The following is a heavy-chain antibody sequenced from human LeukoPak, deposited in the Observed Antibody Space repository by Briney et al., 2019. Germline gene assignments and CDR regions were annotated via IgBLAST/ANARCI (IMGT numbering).Heavy chain of an antibody. CDR1: GYTFTSYG. CDR2: ISAYNGNT. Sequence: GASAKVSCKASGYTFTSYGISWVRQAPGQGLEWMGWISAYNGNTNYAQKLQGRVTMTTDTSTSTAYMELRSLRSDDTAVYYCARDLVPYCSSTSCYGAFDIWGQGTMVTVSS. J-gene: IGHJ3*02. V-gene: IGHV1-18*01. CDR3: ARDLVPYCSSTSCYGAFDI. D-gene: IGHD2-2*01.